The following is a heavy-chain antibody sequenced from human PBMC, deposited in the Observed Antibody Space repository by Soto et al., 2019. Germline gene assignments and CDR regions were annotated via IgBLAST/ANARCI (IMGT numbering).Heavy chain of an antibody. Sequence: QGQLQVSGPGLVKPSETLSLTCTVSGDSISSYSWSWIRQPPGKGLEWIGNIHYNGNTKYSPSLKTRVTMSVDTSKNHFSLKLISATTADTAMYFCAREGNLGRWIQPLDSWGQGTLVTLSS. CDR2: IHYNGNT. J-gene: IGHJ4*02. CDR1: GDSISSYS. CDR3: AREGNLGRWIQPLDS. D-gene: IGHD2-2*03. V-gene: IGHV4-59*01.